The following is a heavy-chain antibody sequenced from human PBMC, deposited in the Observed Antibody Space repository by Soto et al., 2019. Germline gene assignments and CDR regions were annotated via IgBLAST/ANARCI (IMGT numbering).Heavy chain of an antibody. CDR3: ACQLLRGYSYDDYYYGLDV. Sequence: GESLKISCKGSGYSFTSYWIGWVRQMPGKGLEWMGIIYPGDSDTRYSPSFQGQVTISADKSISTAYLQWSSLKASDTAMYYCACQLLRGYSYDDYYYGLDVWGKGTTVTVSS. D-gene: IGHD5-18*01. CDR2: IYPGDSDT. V-gene: IGHV5-51*01. J-gene: IGHJ6*04. CDR1: GYSFTSYW.